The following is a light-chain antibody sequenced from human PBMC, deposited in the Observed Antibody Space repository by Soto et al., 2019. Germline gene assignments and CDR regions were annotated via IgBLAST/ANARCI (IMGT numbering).Light chain of an antibody. V-gene: IGKV3-20*01. J-gene: IGKJ1*01. CDR1: QSGSSY. Sequence: EIVLTQSPGTLSLSPGERATLSCRASQSGSSYLAWYQQKPGQDPRLVIYDASSRATGIPDRFSGSGSGTDFTLTISRLEPEDFAVYYCQQYCTSPRTFGQGTKVEIK. CDR3: QQYCTSPRT. CDR2: DAS.